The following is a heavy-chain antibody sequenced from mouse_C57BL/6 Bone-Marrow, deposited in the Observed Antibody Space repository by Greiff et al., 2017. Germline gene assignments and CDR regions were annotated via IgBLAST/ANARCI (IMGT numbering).Heavy chain of an antibody. V-gene: IGHV5-17*01. Sequence: DVKLVESGGGLVKPGGSLKLSCAASGFTFSDYGMHWVRQAPEKGLEWVAYISSGGSTIYYADTVKGRFTISRDNAKNTLFLQMTSLRSEDTAMYYCARGVYYFDYWGQGTTLTVSS. CDR2: ISSGGSTI. CDR3: ARGVYYFDY. J-gene: IGHJ2*01. CDR1: GFTFSDYG.